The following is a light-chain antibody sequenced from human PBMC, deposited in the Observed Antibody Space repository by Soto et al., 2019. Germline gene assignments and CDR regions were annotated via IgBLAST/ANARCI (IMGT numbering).Light chain of an antibody. CDR1: SSNIGAGYD. Sequence: QSVLTQPPSVSGAPGQRVTISCTGSSSNIGAGYDVHWYQQLPGTAPKLLIYGNSNRPSGVPDRFSGSKSGTSASLAITGLQAEDEADYYCQSSVSSLSGFYVFGTGTQLTVL. CDR3: QSSVSSLSGFYV. J-gene: IGLJ1*01. CDR2: GNS. V-gene: IGLV1-40*01.